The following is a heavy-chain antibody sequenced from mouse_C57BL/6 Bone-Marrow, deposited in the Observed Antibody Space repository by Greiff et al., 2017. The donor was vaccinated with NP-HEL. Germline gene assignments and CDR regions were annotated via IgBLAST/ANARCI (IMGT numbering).Heavy chain of an antibody. CDR1: GYTFTSYG. D-gene: IGHD1-1*01. V-gene: IGHV1-81*01. J-gene: IGHJ2*01. CDR2: IYPRSGNT. Sequence: QVQLKQSGAELARPGASVKLSCKASGYTFTSYGISWVKQRTGQGLEWIGEIYPRSGNTYYNEKFKGKATLTADKSSSTAYMELRSLTSEDSAVYFCGITTVGVDYFDYWGQGTTLTVSS. CDR3: GITTVGVDYFDY.